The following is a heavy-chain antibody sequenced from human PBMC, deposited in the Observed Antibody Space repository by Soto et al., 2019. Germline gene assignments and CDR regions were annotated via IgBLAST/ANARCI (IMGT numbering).Heavy chain of an antibody. Sequence: SETLSLTCAVSGGSISSGGYSWSWIRQPPGKGLEWIGYIYHSGSTYYNPSLKSRVTISVDRSKNQFSLKLSSVTAADTAVYYCARLSIAARRSYAFDIWGQGTMVTVSS. CDR3: ARLSIAARRSYAFDI. J-gene: IGHJ3*02. CDR2: IYHSGST. D-gene: IGHD6-6*01. V-gene: IGHV4-30-2*01. CDR1: GGSISSGGYS.